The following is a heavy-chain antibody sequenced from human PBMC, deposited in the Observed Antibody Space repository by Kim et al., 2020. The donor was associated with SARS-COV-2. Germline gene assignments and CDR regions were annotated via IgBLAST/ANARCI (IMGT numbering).Heavy chain of an antibody. Sequence: SVKVSCKASGGTFSSYAISWVRQAPGQGLEWMGRIIPILGIANYAQKFQGRVTITADKSTSTAYMELSSLRSEDTAVYYCAREREGVLDDILTGLGTYYYYYYMDVWGKGTTVTVSS. J-gene: IGHJ6*03. D-gene: IGHD3-9*01. CDR1: GGTFSSYA. CDR2: IIPILGIA. V-gene: IGHV1-69*04. CDR3: AREREGVLDDILTGLGTYYYYYYMDV.